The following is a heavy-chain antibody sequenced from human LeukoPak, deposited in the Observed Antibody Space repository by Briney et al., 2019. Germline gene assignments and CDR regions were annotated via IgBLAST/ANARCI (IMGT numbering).Heavy chain of an antibody. CDR3: AKVSRTNHDNFFDY. CDR1: AFDFTIYD. V-gene: IGHV3-48*01. D-gene: IGHD1-14*01. J-gene: IGHJ4*02. Sequence: GGSLRLSCAASAFDFTIYDMNWVRQAPGKGLEWLSYISSSSDIIHHADSVKGRFTISGDNAKNSLYLQMNSLGAEDTAVYYCAKVSRTNHDNFFDYWGQGTLVTVSS. CDR2: ISSSSDII.